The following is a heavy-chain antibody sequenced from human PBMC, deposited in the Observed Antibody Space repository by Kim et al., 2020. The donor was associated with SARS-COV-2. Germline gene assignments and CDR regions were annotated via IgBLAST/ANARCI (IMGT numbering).Heavy chain of an antibody. CDR2: IYYSGST. J-gene: IGHJ3*02. CDR1: GGSISSYY. CDR3: ARRVLGSYWPVDAFDI. Sequence: SETLSLTCTVSGGSISSYYWSWIRQPPGKGLEWIGYIYYSGSTNYNPSLKSRVTISVDTSKNQFSLKLSSVTAADTAVYYCARRVLGSYWPVDAFDIWGQGTMVTVSS. D-gene: IGHD1-26*01. V-gene: IGHV4-59*08.